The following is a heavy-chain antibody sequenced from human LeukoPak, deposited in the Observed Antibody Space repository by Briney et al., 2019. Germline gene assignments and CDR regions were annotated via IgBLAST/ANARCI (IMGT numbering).Heavy chain of an antibody. CDR3: ARARGPGYCSSTSCYTGNDAFDI. D-gene: IGHD2-2*02. V-gene: IGHV1-69*01. CDR1: GGTFSSYA. Sequence: ASVKASCKASGGTFSSYAISWVRQAPGQGLEWMGGIIPIFGTANYAQKFQGRVTITADESTSTAYMELSSLRSEDTAVYYCARARGPGYCSSTSCYTGNDAFDIWGQGTMVTVSS. J-gene: IGHJ3*02. CDR2: IIPIFGTA.